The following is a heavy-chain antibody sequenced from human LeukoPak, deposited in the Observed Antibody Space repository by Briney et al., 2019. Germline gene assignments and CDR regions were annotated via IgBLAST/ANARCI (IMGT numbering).Heavy chain of an antibody. CDR3: AGKSSGWYGDAFDI. J-gene: IGHJ3*02. D-gene: IGHD6-19*01. V-gene: IGHV4-38-2*01. CDR1: GYSISSGYY. Sequence: PSETLSLTCAVSGYSISSGYYWGWIRQPPGKGLEWIGSIYHSGSTYYNPSLKSRVTISVDTSKNQFSLKLSSVTAADTAVYYCAGKSSGWYGDAFDIWGQGTVVTVSS. CDR2: IYHSGST.